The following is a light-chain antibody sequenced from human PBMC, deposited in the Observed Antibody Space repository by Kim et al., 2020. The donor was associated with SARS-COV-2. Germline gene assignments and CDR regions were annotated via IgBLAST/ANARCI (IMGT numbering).Light chain of an antibody. J-gene: IGLJ3*02. Sequence: VPISSTSSSGSIASNDVKWYQRRPGSAPTTVIYEDNQSPSGVPGRFSGSIDSSSNSASLTISGLKTEDEADYYCQSYDSSNLNWVFGGGTQLTVL. V-gene: IGLV6-57*02. CDR3: QSYDSSNLNWV. CDR2: EDN. CDR1: SGSIASND.